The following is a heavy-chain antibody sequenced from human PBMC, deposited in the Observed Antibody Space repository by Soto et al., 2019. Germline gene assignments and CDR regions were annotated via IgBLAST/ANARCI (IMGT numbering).Heavy chain of an antibody. CDR1: GFTFSDYY. V-gene: IGHV3-11*05. CDR2: ISSSSSYT. J-gene: IGHJ4*02. D-gene: IGHD3-10*01. Sequence: QVQLVESGGGLVKPGGSLRLSCAAPGFTFSDYYMSWIRQAPGKGLEWVSYISSSSSYTNYADSVKGRFTISRDNAKNSLYLQMNSLRAEDTAVYYCARVDYYGSGSDIDYWGQGTLVTVSS. CDR3: ARVDYYGSGSDIDY.